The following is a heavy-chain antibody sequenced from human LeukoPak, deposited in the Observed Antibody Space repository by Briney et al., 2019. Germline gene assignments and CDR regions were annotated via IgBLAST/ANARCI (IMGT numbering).Heavy chain of an antibody. D-gene: IGHD6-6*01. J-gene: IGHJ4*02. CDR2: ISSSSSYI. CDR3: ARMGLLYSSSAEAFEY. Sequence: GSLRLSCAASGFTFSSYEMNWVRQAPGKGLEWVSYISSSSSYIYYADSVKGRFTISRDNAKNSLYLQMDSLRAEDTAVYYCARMGLLYSSSAEAFEYWGQGTLVTVSS. V-gene: IGHV3-21*05. CDR1: GFTFSSYE.